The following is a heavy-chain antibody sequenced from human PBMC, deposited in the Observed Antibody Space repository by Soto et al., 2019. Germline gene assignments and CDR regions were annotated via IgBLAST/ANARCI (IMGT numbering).Heavy chain of an antibody. CDR3: ARRPPRVRGGYYYYGMDV. CDR2: IDPSDSYT. CDR1: GYSFTSYW. Sequence: EVQLVQSGAEVKKPGESLRISCKGSGYSFTSYWIIWVRQMPGKGLEWMGRIDPSDSYTNYSPSFQGHVTISADKSISTAYLQWSRLKASDTAMYYCARRPPRVRGGYYYYGMDVWGQGTTVTVSS. V-gene: IGHV5-10-1*01. J-gene: IGHJ6*02. D-gene: IGHD3-10*01.